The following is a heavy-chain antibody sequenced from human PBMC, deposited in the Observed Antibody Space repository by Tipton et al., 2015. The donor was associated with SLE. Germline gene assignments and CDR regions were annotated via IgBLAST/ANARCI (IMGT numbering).Heavy chain of an antibody. CDR3: ARGQQLVPFDY. Sequence: TLSLTCTVSGGSISSYYWGWIRQPPGKGLEWIGEINHSGSTNYNPSLKSRVTISVDTSKNQFSLKLSSVTAADTAVYYCARGQQLVPFDYWGQGTLVTVSS. CDR2: INHSGST. CDR1: GGSISSYY. V-gene: IGHV4-34*01. J-gene: IGHJ4*02. D-gene: IGHD6-6*01.